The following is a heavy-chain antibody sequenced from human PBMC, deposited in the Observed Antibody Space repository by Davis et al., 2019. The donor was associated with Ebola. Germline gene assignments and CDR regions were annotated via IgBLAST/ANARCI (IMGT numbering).Heavy chain of an antibody. D-gene: IGHD4-17*01. Sequence: PGGSLRLSCAASGFTFSSSAMHWVRQAPGKGLEWVAVISYDGSNKYYADSVKGRFTISRDNSKNTLYLQMNSLRAEDTAVYYCARDLSYGDYVLLDYWGQGTLVTVSS. CDR2: ISYDGSNK. CDR1: GFTFSSSA. CDR3: ARDLSYGDYVLLDY. V-gene: IGHV3-30-3*01. J-gene: IGHJ4*02.